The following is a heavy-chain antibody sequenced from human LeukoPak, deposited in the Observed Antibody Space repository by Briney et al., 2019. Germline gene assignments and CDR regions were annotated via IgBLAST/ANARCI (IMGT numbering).Heavy chain of an antibody. Sequence: ASVKVSCKASGYTFTSYDINWVRQATGQGLEWMGWMNPNSGGTNYAQKFQGRVTMTRDTSISTAYMELSRLRSDDTAVYYCARARLYYYDSSGYCDYWGQGTLVTVSS. J-gene: IGHJ4*02. CDR2: MNPNSGGT. CDR3: ARARLYYYDSSGYCDY. CDR1: GYTFTSYD. V-gene: IGHV1-2*02. D-gene: IGHD3-22*01.